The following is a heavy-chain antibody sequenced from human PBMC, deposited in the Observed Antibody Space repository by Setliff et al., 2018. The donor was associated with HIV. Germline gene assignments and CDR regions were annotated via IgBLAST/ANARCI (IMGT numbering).Heavy chain of an antibody. V-gene: IGHV1-69*02. D-gene: IGHD3-3*01. Sequence: ASVKVSCKASRRTFNSHTINWVRQAPGQGLDWMGRIIPILGVANYAQRFQGKVTITANKSTSTAYMELTSLRFDDTAMYYCVRGVQSPPHYSYYYMDVWGEGTMVTVSS. J-gene: IGHJ6*03. CDR3: VRGVQSPPHYSYYYMDV. CDR1: RRTFNSHT. CDR2: IIPILGVA.